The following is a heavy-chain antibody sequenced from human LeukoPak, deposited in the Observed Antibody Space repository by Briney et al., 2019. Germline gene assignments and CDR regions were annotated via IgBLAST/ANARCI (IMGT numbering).Heavy chain of an antibody. D-gene: IGHD2-2*01. CDR1: GGSFSGYY. Sequence: KPSETLSLTCAVYGGSFSGYYWSWIRQPPGKGLEWIGEINHSGSTNYNPSLKSRVTISVDTSKNQFSLKLSSVTAADTAVYYCARGDSVVPAAIGWFDPWGRGTLVTVSS. V-gene: IGHV4-34*01. CDR2: INHSGST. CDR3: ARGDSVVPAAIGWFDP. J-gene: IGHJ5*02.